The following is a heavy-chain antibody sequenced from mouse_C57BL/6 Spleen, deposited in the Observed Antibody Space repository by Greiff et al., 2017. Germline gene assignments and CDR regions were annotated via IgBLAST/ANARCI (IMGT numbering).Heavy chain of an antibody. Sequence: VQLQQPGAELVKPGASVKLSCKASGYTFTSYWMHWVKQRPGQGLEWIGMIHPNGGSTNYNEKFKSKATLTVDKSSSTAYMQLSSLTSEDSAVYYCARSGDYEAGFAYWGQGTLVTVSA. CDR3: ARSGDYEAGFAY. D-gene: IGHD2-4*01. CDR2: IHPNGGST. J-gene: IGHJ3*01. CDR1: GYTFTSYW. V-gene: IGHV1-64*01.